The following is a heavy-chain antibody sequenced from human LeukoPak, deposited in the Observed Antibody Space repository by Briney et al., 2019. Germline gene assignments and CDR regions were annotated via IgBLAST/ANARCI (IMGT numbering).Heavy chain of an antibody. CDR1: GFTFSSYA. CDR2: MSYDGSNK. V-gene: IGHV3-30-3*01. D-gene: IGHD4-17*01. J-gene: IGHJ6*02. CDR3: AKVADYGDPRYYGMDV. Sequence: GGSLRLSCAASGFTFSSYAMHWVRQAPGKGLEWVAVMSYDGSNKYYADSVKGRFTISRDNSKNTLYLQMNSLRADDTAVYYCAKVADYGDPRYYGMDVWGQGTTVTVSS.